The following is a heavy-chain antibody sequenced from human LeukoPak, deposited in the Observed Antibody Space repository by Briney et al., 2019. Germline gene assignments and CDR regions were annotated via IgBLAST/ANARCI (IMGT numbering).Heavy chain of an antibody. D-gene: IGHD3-10*01. V-gene: IGHV3-21*04. Sequence: GGSLRLACEASGFTFRTHSMNWDRQAPGKGLEWVSSITKSSSYVYYADSVKGRFTISRDNANNSLFLRMNNLGVDDTGVYYCARGSGVHVWGQGTLVIVSS. CDR1: GFTFRTHS. CDR2: ITKSSSYV. J-gene: IGHJ4*02. CDR3: ARGSGVHV.